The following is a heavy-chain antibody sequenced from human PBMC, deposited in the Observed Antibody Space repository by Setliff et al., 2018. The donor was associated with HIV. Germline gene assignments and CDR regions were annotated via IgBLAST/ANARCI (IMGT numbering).Heavy chain of an antibody. CDR1: GCIFSSHA. CDR3: AKDRWDSGGYYHYGMDV. D-gene: IGHD3-10*01. CDR2: IVGSVGST. Sequence: ETLSLICTDSGCIFSSHAMSWVRKAPGKGLEWVSAIVGSVGSTYYADSVKGRFTISRDTSKNTLYLQMNSLRAEDTAVYYCAKDRWDSGGYYHYGMDVWGQGTTVTVSS. V-gene: IGHV3-23*01. J-gene: IGHJ6*02.